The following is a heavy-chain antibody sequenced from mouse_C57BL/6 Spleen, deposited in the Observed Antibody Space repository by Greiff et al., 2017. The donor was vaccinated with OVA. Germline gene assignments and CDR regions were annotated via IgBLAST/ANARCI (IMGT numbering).Heavy chain of an antibody. CDR3: ARNLDYYGSSLGGYFDY. CDR1: GFSLTSYA. J-gene: IGHJ2*01. Sequence: VHLVESGPGLVAPSQSLSITCTVSGFSLTSYAISWVRQPPGKGLEWLGVIWTGGGTNYNSALKSRLSISKDNSKSQVFLKMNSLQTDDTARYYCARNLDYYGSSLGGYFDYWGQGTTLTVSS. V-gene: IGHV2-9-1*01. CDR2: IWTGGGT. D-gene: IGHD1-1*01.